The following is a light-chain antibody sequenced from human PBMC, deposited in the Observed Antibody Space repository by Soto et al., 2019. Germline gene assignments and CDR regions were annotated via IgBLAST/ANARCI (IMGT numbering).Light chain of an antibody. CDR1: NIGTKS. V-gene: IGLV3-9*01. J-gene: IGLJ2*01. Sequence: SYELTQPLSVSVALGQTARITCGGNNIGTKSVHWYQQKPGQAPVLVIYRDNNRPSGIPERFSGSNSGNTATLTISRAQAGDEAEYSCQVWDSSTVVFGGGTKLTVL. CDR2: RDN. CDR3: QVWDSSTVV.